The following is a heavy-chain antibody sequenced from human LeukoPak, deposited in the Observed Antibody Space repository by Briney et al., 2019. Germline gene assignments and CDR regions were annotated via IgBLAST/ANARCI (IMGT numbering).Heavy chain of an antibody. V-gene: IGHV4-34*01. D-gene: IGHD5-18*01. Sequence: SETLSLTCAVYGGSFSGYYWSWIRQPPGKGLEWIGEINHSGSTNYNPSLKSRVTMSVDTSKNQFSLKLSSVTAADTAVYYCARHGDVQLWLPYNWFDPWGQGTLVTVSS. J-gene: IGHJ5*02. CDR1: GGSFSGYY. CDR2: INHSGST. CDR3: ARHGDVQLWLPYNWFDP.